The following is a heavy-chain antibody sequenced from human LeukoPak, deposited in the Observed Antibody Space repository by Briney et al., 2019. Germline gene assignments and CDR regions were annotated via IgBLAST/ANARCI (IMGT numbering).Heavy chain of an antibody. V-gene: IGHV4-59*01. CDR1: GGSISSYY. D-gene: IGHD5-12*01. CDR3: AREGYGNFDY. CDR2: IYYSGST. J-gene: IGHJ4*02. Sequence: SETLSLTCTVSGGSISSYYWSWIRQPPGKGLEWIGYIYYSGSTNYSPSLKSRVTISVDTSKNQFSLKLSSVTAADTAVYYCAREGYGNFDYWGQGTLVTVSS.